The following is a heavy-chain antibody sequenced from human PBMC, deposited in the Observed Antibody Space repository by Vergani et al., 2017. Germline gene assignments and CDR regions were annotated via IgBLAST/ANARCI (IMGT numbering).Heavy chain of an antibody. J-gene: IGHJ6*02. V-gene: IGHV1-2*02. D-gene: IGHD2-2*01. CDR1: GYTFTGYY. Sequence: QVQLVQSGAEVKKPGASVKVSCKASGYTFTGYYMHWVRKAPGHGVEWMGWINPYSGGTNYAQKFQGRVTMTRDTAISTAYMELSRLRSDDTAVYYCARGIVVVPAAQYYYYGMDVWGQGTTVTVSS. CDR2: INPYSGGT. CDR3: ARGIVVVPAAQYYYYGMDV.